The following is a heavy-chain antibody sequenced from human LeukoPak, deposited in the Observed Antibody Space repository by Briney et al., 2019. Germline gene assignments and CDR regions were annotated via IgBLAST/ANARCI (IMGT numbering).Heavy chain of an antibody. V-gene: IGHV3-49*03. Sequence: GGSLRLSCTASGFTFGDYAMSWFRQAPGKGLEWVGFIRSKAFGGTPEYAASVKGRFTISRDDSKSIAYLQMNSLRAEDTAVYYCARDDRGVALGSYGNYFDYWGQGTLVTVSS. J-gene: IGHJ4*02. CDR3: ARDDRGVALGSYGNYFDY. CDR2: IRSKAFGGTP. CDR1: GFTFGDYA. D-gene: IGHD1-26*01.